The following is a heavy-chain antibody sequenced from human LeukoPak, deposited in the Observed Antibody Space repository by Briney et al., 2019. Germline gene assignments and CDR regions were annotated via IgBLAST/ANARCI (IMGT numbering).Heavy chain of an antibody. J-gene: IGHJ4*02. V-gene: IGHV3-53*01. CDR2: IYSGGTT. D-gene: IGHD3-3*02. CDR1: GFTVSSNF. Sequence: GGSLRRSCAASGFTVSSNFMSWVRQAPGKGLEWVSVIYSGGTTYYADSVKGRFTISRDTSKNTLYLQMNSLRAEDTAVYYCARHFYLDVWGQGTLVTVSS. CDR3: ARHFYLDV.